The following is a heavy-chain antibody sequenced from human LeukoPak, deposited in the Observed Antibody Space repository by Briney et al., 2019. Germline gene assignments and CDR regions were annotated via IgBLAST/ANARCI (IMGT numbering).Heavy chain of an antibody. V-gene: IGHV4-4*02. CDR1: GGSISSSNW. J-gene: IGHJ4*02. Sequence: PSETLSLTCAVSGGSISSSNWWSWVRQPPGKGLEWIGEIYHSGSTNYNPPLKSRVTISVDKSKNQFSLKLSSVTAADTAVYYCARRRSGGSCIDYWGQGTLVTVSS. CDR2: IYHSGST. D-gene: IGHD2-15*01. CDR3: ARRRSGGSCIDY.